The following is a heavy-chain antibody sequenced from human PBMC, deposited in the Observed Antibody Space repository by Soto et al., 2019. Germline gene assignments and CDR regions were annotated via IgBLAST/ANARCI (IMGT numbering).Heavy chain of an antibody. J-gene: IGHJ4*02. CDR3: ARGMTTVTTFDD. CDR2: IYHSGST. CDR1: GGSISSGGYS. Sequence: SETLSLTCAVSGGSISSGGYSCNWIRQPPGKGLEWIGYIYHSGSTYYNPSLKSRVTISVDRSKNQFSLKLSSVTAADTAVYYCARGMTTVTTFDDWGQGTLVIVSS. D-gene: IGHD4-17*01. V-gene: IGHV4-30-2*01.